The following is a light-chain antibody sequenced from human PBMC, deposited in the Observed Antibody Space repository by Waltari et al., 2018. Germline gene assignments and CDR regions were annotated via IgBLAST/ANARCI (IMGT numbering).Light chain of an antibody. V-gene: IGKV1-5*03. CDR2: EAT. CDR1: QSIGSW. CDR3: QRYNSYPIT. J-gene: IGKJ3*01. Sequence: DIQMTQSPSTLSASVGDRVTITCRASQSIGSWLAWYQQKPGKATKLLIYEATSLESGVPSRFSASGSGTECTLTISSLQPDDFATYYCQRYNSYPITFGPGTKVDI.